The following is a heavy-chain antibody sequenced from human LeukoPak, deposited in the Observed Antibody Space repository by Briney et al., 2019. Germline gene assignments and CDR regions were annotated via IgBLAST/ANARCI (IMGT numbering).Heavy chain of an antibody. CDR3: ARAIGGSFGFNFES. Sequence: PSETLSLTCSVSGVSMSTDYGSWIRQTPEKGLEWIGYIYSSGSTYYNPSLKSRVTISVDTSKNQFSLNLSSVTAADAAVYYCARAIGGSFGFNFESWGQGTLVTVSS. CDR2: IYSSGST. D-gene: IGHD1-26*01. J-gene: IGHJ4*02. V-gene: IGHV4-59*12. CDR1: GVSMSTDY.